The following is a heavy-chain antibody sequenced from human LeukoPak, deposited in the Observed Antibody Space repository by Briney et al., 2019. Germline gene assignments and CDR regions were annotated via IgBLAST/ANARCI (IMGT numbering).Heavy chain of an antibody. CDR2: ISGSGGST. CDR1: GFTFSSYA. Sequence: PGGALRLSCAASGFTFSSYAMSWVRQAPGKGLEWVSAISGSGGSTNYADSVKGRFTISRDNSKKTPYLQMNSLRAEDTAVYYCAKDSCSSTSCRGYFDYWGQGTLVTVSS. J-gene: IGHJ4*02. D-gene: IGHD2-2*01. V-gene: IGHV3-23*01. CDR3: AKDSCSSTSCRGYFDY.